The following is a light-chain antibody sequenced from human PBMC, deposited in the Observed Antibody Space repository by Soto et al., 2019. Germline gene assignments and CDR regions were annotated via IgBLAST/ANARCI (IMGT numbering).Light chain of an antibody. J-gene: IGKJ1*01. Sequence: DIQMTQSPSTLSASVGDRVTITCRASQSISSWLAWYQQKPGKAPKLLIYKASSLESGVPSRFSGSGSGTEFTITSSCLQSVDLPTYYCQQYNSYPWTFGQGTKVEIK. CDR1: QSISSW. V-gene: IGKV1-5*03. CDR3: QQYNSYPWT. CDR2: KAS.